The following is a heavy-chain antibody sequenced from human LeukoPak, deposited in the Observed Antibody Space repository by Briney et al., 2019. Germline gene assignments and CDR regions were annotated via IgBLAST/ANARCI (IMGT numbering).Heavy chain of an antibody. V-gene: IGHV3-33*01. Sequence: PGGSLRLSCAASGFTFISYGMHWVRQAPGEGLEWVAVIWYDGSNKYYADSVKGRFTISRDNSKNTLYLQMNSLRAEDTAVYYCARDTVGYCSGGSCYPLAPSYYGMDVWGQGTTVAVSS. J-gene: IGHJ6*02. CDR1: GFTFISYG. CDR2: IWYDGSNK. CDR3: ARDTVGYCSGGSCYPLAPSYYGMDV. D-gene: IGHD2-15*01.